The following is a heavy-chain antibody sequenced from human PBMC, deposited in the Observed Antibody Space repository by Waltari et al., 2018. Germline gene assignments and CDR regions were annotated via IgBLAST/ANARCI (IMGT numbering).Heavy chain of an antibody. CDR1: GYSISSGYY. CDR3: ARRSSSSWFSYYYGMDV. J-gene: IGHJ6*02. Sequence: QVQLQESGPGLVKPSETLSLTCAVSGYSISSGYYWGWIRQPPGKGLEWIGSIYHSGSTYYTPSLKSRVTISVDTSKNQFSLKLSSVTAADTAVYYCARRSSSSWFSYYYGMDVWGQGTTVTVSS. V-gene: IGHV4-38-2*01. D-gene: IGHD6-13*01. CDR2: IYHSGST.